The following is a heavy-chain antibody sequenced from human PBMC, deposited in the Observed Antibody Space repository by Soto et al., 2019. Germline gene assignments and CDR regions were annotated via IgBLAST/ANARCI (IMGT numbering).Heavy chain of an antibody. Sequence: PGGSLRLSCAASGFTFSSYSMNWVRQAPGKGLEWVSSISSSSSYIYYADSVKGRFTISRDNAKNSLYLQMNSLRAEDTAVYYCARDEGNWAAFDIWGQGTMVTVSS. J-gene: IGHJ3*02. CDR1: GFTFSSYS. D-gene: IGHD1-1*01. CDR2: ISSSSSYI. V-gene: IGHV3-21*04. CDR3: ARDEGNWAAFDI.